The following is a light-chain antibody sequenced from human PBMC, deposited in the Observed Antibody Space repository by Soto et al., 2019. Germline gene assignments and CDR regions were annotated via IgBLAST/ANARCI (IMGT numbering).Light chain of an antibody. CDR1: QAISHY. J-gene: IGKJ4*01. CDR2: GAS. Sequence: DIQMTQSASAMSASVGDRVTITCRASQAISHYLAWFHQRPGKVPKRLIYGASTLESGVPSRFSGSGSGTQFTLTISSLHPEDFGTYYCLQHNTYPLSLGGGTKVDIK. V-gene: IGKV1-17*03. CDR3: LQHNTYPLS.